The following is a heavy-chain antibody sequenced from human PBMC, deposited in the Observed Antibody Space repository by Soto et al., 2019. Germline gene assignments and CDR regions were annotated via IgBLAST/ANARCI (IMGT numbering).Heavy chain of an antibody. V-gene: IGHV4-34*01. CDR2: INHSGST. J-gene: IGHJ5*02. CDR3: ARGLYQLLRWFDP. D-gene: IGHD2-2*01. Sequence: SETLSLTCAVYGGSFSGYYWSWIRQPPGKGLEWIGEINHSGSTNYNPSLKSRVTISVDTSKNQFSLKLSSVTAADTAVYYCARGLYQLLRWFDPWGQGTLVTVSS. CDR1: GGSFSGYY.